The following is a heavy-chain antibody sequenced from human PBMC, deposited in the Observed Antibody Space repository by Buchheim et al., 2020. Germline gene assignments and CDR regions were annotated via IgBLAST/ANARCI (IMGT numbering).Heavy chain of an antibody. D-gene: IGHD3-22*01. CDR1: GGSISSGDYY. V-gene: IGHV4-30-4*01. Sequence: QVQLQESGPGLVKPSQTLSLTCTVSGGSISSGDYYWSWIRQPPGKGLEWIGYIYYSGSTYYNPSLKSRVTISVATSKNQFSLKLSSVTAADTAVYYCARENTMIVDPTVSEYFDLWGRGTL. CDR2: IYYSGST. CDR3: ARENTMIVDPTVSEYFDL. J-gene: IGHJ2*01.